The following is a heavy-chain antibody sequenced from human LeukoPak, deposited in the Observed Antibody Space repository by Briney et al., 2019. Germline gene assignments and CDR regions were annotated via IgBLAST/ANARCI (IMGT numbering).Heavy chain of an antibody. CDR3: ATSTYNSSPS. J-gene: IGHJ5*02. D-gene: IGHD6-6*01. CDR2: INEDASKK. V-gene: IGHV3-7*01. Sequence: QPGGSLRLSCAASGFTFSNYWMIWVRQAPGKGLEWVANINEDASKKYYVDSVEGRFTISRDDAKNSLYLQMNSLRAEDTAMYYCATSTYNSSPSWGQGTLVTVSS. CDR1: GFTFSNYW.